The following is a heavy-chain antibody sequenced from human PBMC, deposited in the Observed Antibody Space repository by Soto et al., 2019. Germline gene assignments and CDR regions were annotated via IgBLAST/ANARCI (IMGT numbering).Heavy chain of an antibody. V-gene: IGHV4-39*07. D-gene: IGHD3-9*01. Sequence: SETLSLTCTVSGGSISSSSYYWGWIRQPPGKGLEWIGSIYYSGSTYYNPSLKSRVTISVDTSKNEFSLRLRSVTTADTAVYYCARGQFNILTGYYIDYWGQGTLVTVSS. CDR1: GGSISSSSYY. CDR2: IYYSGST. J-gene: IGHJ4*02. CDR3: ARGQFNILTGYYIDY.